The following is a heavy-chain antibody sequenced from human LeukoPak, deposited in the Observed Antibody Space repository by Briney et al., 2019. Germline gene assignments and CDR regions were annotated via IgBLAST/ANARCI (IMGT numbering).Heavy chain of an antibody. CDR2: ISAYNGNT. J-gene: IGHJ4*02. CDR3: ARSPTPNIVLMVYAISYFDY. Sequence: GASVKVSCKASGYTFTSYGISWVRQAPGQGLEWMGWISAYNGNTNYAQKLQGRVTMTTDTSTSTAYMELRSLRSDDTAVCYCARSPTPNIVLMVYAISYFDYWGQGTLVTVSS. CDR1: GYTFTSYG. D-gene: IGHD2-8*01. V-gene: IGHV1-18*01.